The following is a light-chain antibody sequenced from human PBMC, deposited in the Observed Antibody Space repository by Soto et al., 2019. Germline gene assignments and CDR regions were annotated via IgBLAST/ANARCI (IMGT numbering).Light chain of an antibody. CDR2: GAS. CDR3: QQYNDWPRT. J-gene: IGKJ1*01. Sequence: EIVMTQSPVTLSLSPGDRATLSCRASQSVANNLAWFQQRPGQAPRLLVYGASATATGIPARFSGSGSGTEFTLTISSLQSEDFAVYHCQQYNDWPRTFGQGTKVEIK. CDR1: QSVANN. V-gene: IGKV3-15*01.